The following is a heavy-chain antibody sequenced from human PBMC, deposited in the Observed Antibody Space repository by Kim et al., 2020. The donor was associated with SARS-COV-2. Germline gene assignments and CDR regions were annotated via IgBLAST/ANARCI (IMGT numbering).Heavy chain of an antibody. CDR3: ARKDDQFFYMDV. CDR2: IYFTGNT. D-gene: IGHD3-3*01. CDR1: GGSISPYF. V-gene: IGHV4-59*01. J-gene: IGHJ6*03. Sequence: SETLSLTCTVSGGSISPYFWSWVLQSPQKGLELLGYIYFTGNTNYNPSLRGRLTISVDRSKNQFSLTLTSVTAADTAVYYCARKDDQFFYMDVWGKGTTV.